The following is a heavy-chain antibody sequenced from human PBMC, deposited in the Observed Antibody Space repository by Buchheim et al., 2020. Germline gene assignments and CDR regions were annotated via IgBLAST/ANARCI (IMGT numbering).Heavy chain of an antibody. D-gene: IGHD1-7*01. CDR3: VKEGPELELRENLVDY. V-gene: IGHV3-23*01. CDR1: GFTFSSYA. J-gene: IGHJ4*02. CDR2: ISGSGGST. Sequence: EVQLLESGGGLVQPGGSLRLSCAASGFTFSSYAMSWVRQAPGKGLEWVSSISGSGGSTYYADSVKGRFTISRDNSKNTLYLKMNGLRAEDTGVYYCVKEGPELELRENLVDYWGQGTL.